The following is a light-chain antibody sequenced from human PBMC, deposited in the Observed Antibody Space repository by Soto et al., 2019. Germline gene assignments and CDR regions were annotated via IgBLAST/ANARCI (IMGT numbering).Light chain of an antibody. CDR1: QSVSSSY. V-gene: IGKV3-20*01. Sequence: EIVLTQSPGTLSLSPGERATLSCRASQSVSSSYLAWYQPKPGQAPRLRIYGASSRATGIPDRFSGSGSGTDFTLAISRLEPEDFAVYYCQQYGSSTLTFGGGTKVEIK. CDR2: GAS. J-gene: IGKJ4*01. CDR3: QQYGSSTLT.